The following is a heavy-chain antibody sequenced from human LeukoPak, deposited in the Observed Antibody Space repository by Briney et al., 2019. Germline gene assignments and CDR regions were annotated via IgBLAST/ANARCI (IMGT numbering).Heavy chain of an antibody. D-gene: IGHD4-23*01. Sequence: ASVKVSCKASGYTFTSYYMHWVRQAPGQGLEWMGIINPSGGSTSYAQKFQGRVTMTRDTSTSTVYMELSGLRSEDTAVYYCARDFPRTTVVTPVPSLAFDIWGQGTMVTVSS. CDR2: INPSGGST. J-gene: IGHJ3*02. CDR3: ARDFPRTTVVTPVPSLAFDI. CDR1: GYTFTSYY. V-gene: IGHV1-46*01.